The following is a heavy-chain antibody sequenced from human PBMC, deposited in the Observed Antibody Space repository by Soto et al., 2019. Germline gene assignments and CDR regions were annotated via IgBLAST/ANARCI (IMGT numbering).Heavy chain of an antibody. V-gene: IGHV4-30-4*01. Sequence: SETLSRTCTVSGGSISSGDYYWSWIRQPPGKGLEWIGYIYYSGSTYYNPSLKSRVTISVDTSKNQFSLKLSSVTAADTAVYDCARVLAYSSGYYFDYGGQGTLVTVSS. D-gene: IGHD3-22*01. CDR2: IYYSGST. CDR1: GGSISSGDYY. CDR3: ARVLAYSSGYYFDY. J-gene: IGHJ4*02.